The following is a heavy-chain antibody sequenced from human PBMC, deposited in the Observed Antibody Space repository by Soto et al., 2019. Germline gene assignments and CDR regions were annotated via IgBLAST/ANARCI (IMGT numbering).Heavy chain of an antibody. J-gene: IGHJ5*02. CDR1: GYTLTELS. D-gene: IGHD3-22*01. CDR2: FDPADGET. CDR3: ATARGTMIVAPFDP. V-gene: IGHV1-24*01. Sequence: ASVTVSCKVSGYTLTELSMHWVRQAPGKGLEWMGGFDPADGETIYAQKFQGRVTLTEDTSTDTAYMELSSLRSEDTAVYYCATARGTMIVAPFDPWGQGTLGTVSS.